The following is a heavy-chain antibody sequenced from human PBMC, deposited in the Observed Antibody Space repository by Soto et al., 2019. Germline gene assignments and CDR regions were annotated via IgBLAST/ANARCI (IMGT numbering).Heavy chain of an antibody. CDR1: GGTFSSYA. V-gene: IGHV1-69*06. CDR2: IIPIFGTA. CDR3: ARVGVYSSSWSH. Sequence: ASVKVSCKASGGTFSSYAISWVRQAPGQGLEWMGGIIPIFGTANYAQKFQGRVTITADKSTSTAHMELSSLRSEDTAVYYCARVGVYSSSWSHWGQGTLVTVSS. J-gene: IGHJ1*01. D-gene: IGHD6-13*01.